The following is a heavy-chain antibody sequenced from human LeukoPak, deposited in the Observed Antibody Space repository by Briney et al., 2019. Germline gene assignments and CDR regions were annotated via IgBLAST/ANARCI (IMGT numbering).Heavy chain of an antibody. Sequence: PSETLSLTSAVSGGSISSGGYSWSWIRQPPGKGLEWIGYIYHSGSTYYNPSLKSRVTISVDRSKNQFSLKLSSVTAADTAVYYCARELSPGYFDLWGRGTLVTVSS. CDR2: IYHSGST. J-gene: IGHJ2*01. V-gene: IGHV4-30-2*01. CDR3: ARELSPGYFDL. CDR1: GGSISSGGYS.